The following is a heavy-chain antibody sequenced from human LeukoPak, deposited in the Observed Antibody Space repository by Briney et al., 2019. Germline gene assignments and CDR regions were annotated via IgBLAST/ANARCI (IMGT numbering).Heavy chain of an antibody. CDR3: ARVYDVNWGGFDY. CDR2: INSDGSST. Sequence: PGGSLRLSCAASGFTFSSYWMHWVRQAPGKGLVWVSRINSDGSSTSYADSVKGRFTISRDNAKNTLYLQMNSLRAEDTDVYYCARVYDVNWGGFDYWGQGTLVTVSS. CDR1: GFTFSSYW. V-gene: IGHV3-74*01. J-gene: IGHJ4*02. D-gene: IGHD7-27*01.